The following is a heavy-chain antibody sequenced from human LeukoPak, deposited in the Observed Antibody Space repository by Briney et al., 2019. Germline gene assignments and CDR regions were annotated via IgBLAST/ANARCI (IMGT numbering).Heavy chain of an antibody. CDR2: IYTSGST. D-gene: IGHD2-2*01. Sequence: SETLSLTCTVSGGSISSYYWSWIRQPPGKGLEWIGYIYTSGSTNYNPSLKSRVTISVDTSKNQFSLKLSSVTAADTAVYYCARHPSAIFGYYYYYMDVWSKGTTVTVSS. V-gene: IGHV4-4*09. J-gene: IGHJ6*03. CDR3: ARHPSAIFGYYYYYMDV. CDR1: GGSISSYY.